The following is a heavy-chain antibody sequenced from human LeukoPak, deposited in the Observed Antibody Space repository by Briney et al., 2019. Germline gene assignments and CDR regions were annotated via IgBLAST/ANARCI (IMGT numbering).Heavy chain of an antibody. V-gene: IGHV3-23*01. CDR1: GFTFSSYA. CDR2: ISGSGGST. J-gene: IGHJ4*02. D-gene: IGHD2-2*01. Sequence: PGGSLRLSCAASGFTFSSYAMSWVRQAPGKGLEWVSAISGSGGSTYYADSVKGRFTISRDNSKNTLYLQMNSLRAEDTAVYYCAKPIGYCSSTSCYRGYYFDYWGQGTLVTVSS. CDR3: AKPIGYCSSTSCYRGYYFDY.